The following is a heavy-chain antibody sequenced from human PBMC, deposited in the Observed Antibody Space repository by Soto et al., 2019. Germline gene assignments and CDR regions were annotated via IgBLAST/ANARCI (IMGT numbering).Heavy chain of an antibody. D-gene: IGHD1-26*01. CDR3: AKNQGVELVPLATVDWFDP. CDR1: GFIFENFG. J-gene: IGHJ5*02. CDR2: IRGSGFKK. V-gene: IGHV3-23*01. Sequence: GSLRLSCAASGFIFENFGMSWVRQAPGKGLEWISSIRGSGFKKYCADSVKGRFTISRDNSKSTVYLELNNLSAEDTAVYHCAKNQGVELVPLATVDWFDPWGQGSVVTVSS.